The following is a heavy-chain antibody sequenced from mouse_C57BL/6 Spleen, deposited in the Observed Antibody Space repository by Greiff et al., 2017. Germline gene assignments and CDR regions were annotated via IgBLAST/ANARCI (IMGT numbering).Heavy chain of an antibody. J-gene: IGHJ2*01. CDR3: ARVITTDGYFDY. V-gene: IGHV5-15*01. CDR1: GFTFSDYG. D-gene: IGHD1-2*01. CDR2: ISNLAYSI. Sequence: EVQRVESGGGLVQPGGSLKLSCAASGFTFSDYGMAWVRQAPRKGPEWVAFISNLAYSIYYADTVKGRFTISRENAKNTLYLERSSLRSEDTAMYYCARVITTDGYFDYWGQGTTLTVSS.